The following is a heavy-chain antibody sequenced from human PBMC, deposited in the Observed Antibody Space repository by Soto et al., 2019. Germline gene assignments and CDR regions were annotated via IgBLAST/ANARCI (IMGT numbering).Heavy chain of an antibody. CDR1: GFSFSNHV. D-gene: IGHD1-26*01. Sequence: QVQLVESGGGVVQPGGSLRLSCEASGFSFSNHVMHWVRQAPGKGLEWVAVIWYHGRDKFYADSVKGRFTISRDNSKKSLYLQMNSLRAEDTAVYYCARDNGGASGTYIFDYWGQGSLVTVSS. CDR3: ARDNGGASGTYIFDY. V-gene: IGHV3-33*01. CDR2: IWYHGRDK. J-gene: IGHJ4*02.